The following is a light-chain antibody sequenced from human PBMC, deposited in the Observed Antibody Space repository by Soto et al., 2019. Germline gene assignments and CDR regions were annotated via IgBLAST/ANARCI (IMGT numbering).Light chain of an antibody. CDR2: SNN. Sequence: QPVLTQPPSASGAPGQGVTISCSGTTSNIGSNTVNWYQHLPGTAPKLLIYSNNQRPSGVPDRFSGSKSGTSASLAISGLQSEDEADYYCATWDDSLHYYVFGTGTKLTVL. J-gene: IGLJ1*01. CDR3: ATWDDSLHYYV. CDR1: TSNIGSNT. V-gene: IGLV1-44*01.